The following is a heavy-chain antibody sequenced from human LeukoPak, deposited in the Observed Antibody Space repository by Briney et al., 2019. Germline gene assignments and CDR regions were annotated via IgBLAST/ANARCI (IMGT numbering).Heavy chain of an antibody. CDR2: IYYSGTT. J-gene: IGHJ4*02. V-gene: IGHV4-59*01. CDR1: GGSINSVY. CDR3: ARSVYYDSSGYYDELVGYFDY. Sequence: PSETLSLTCTVSGGSINSVYWSWIRQPPGKGLEWIAYIYYSGTTSYNPSLKSRVTISVDTSKNQFSLKLTSVTAADTAVYYCARSVYYDSSGYYDELVGYFDYWGQGTLVTVSS. D-gene: IGHD3-22*01.